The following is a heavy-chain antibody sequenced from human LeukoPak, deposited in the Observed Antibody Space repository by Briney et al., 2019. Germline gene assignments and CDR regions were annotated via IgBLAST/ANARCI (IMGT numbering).Heavy chain of an antibody. CDR1: GGSISGYY. CDR2: IYYSEST. CDR3: ARGGTGKANWFDP. J-gene: IGHJ5*02. V-gene: IGHV4-59*01. Sequence: PSETLSLTCTVSGGSISGYYWSWIRQPPPRGLEWIAFIYYSESTNYNPSLKSRVTISVDTSKNQFSLKLTSVTAADTAVYYCARGGTGKANWFDPWGQGTLVTVSS. D-gene: IGHD1-1*01.